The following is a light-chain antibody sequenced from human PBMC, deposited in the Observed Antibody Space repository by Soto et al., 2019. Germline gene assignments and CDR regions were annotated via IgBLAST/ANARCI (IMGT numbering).Light chain of an antibody. J-gene: IGLJ2*01. Sequence: QSVLTQPPSLSGAPGQRVTISCTGRSSNIGGGYDVHWYQQLPGTAPKLLIYGNINRPSGVPDRFSGSKSVTSASLAITGLHAEDEADYYCQSYDRSLSGLVFGGVTQLTVL. V-gene: IGLV1-40*01. CDR2: GNI. CDR1: SSNIGGGYD. CDR3: QSYDRSLSGLV.